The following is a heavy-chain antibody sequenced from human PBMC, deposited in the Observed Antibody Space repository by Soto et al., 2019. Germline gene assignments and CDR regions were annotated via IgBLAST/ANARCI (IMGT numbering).Heavy chain of an antibody. J-gene: IGHJ4*02. D-gene: IGHD3-16*02. CDR2: INPNSGGT. CDR1: GYTFTGYY. Sequence: QVQLVQSGAEVKKPGASVKVSCKASGYTFTGYYMHWVRQAPGQGLEWMGWINPNSGGTNYAQKFQGRVTMTRDTSISTAYMEVSRLRSEDTAVYYCARGGMITFGRVIPTDIDYWSQGTLVTVSS. CDR3: ARGGMITFGRVIPTDIDY. V-gene: IGHV1-2*02.